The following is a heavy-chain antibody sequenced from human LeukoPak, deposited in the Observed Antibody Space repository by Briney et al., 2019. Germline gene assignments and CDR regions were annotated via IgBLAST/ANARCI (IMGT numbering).Heavy chain of an antibody. CDR1: GGSISSYY. Sequence: PSETLSLTCTVSGGSISSYYWSWIRQPPGKGLEWIGYIHYSGSTHYNPSLKSRVTISVDTSNKQVSLKVTSVTAADTAVYYCARDRKYYYHMDVWGKGTTVTVSS. D-gene: IGHD1-14*01. CDR2: IHYSGST. J-gene: IGHJ6*03. V-gene: IGHV4-59*01. CDR3: ARDRKYYYHMDV.